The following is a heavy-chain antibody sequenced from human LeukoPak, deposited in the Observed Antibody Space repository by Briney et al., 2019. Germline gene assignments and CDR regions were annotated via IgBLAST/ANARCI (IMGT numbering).Heavy chain of an antibody. J-gene: IGHJ4*02. CDR3: ARDPEVKSYYDFWSGYYYYFDY. Sequence: GGSLRLSCAASGFTFSSYAMHWVRQAPGKGLEGVAVISYDGSNKYYADSVKGGFTISRDNSKNTLYLQMNSLRAEDTAVYYCARDPEVKSYYDFWSGYYYYFDYWGQGTLVTVSS. CDR2: ISYDGSNK. CDR1: GFTFSSYA. V-gene: IGHV3-30*01. D-gene: IGHD3-3*01.